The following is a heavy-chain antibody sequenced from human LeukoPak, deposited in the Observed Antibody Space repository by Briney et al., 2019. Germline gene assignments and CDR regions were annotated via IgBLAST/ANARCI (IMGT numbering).Heavy chain of an antibody. D-gene: IGHD4-23*01. CDR3: ARNDYGGKINY. V-gene: IGHV4-39*07. Sequence: SETLSLTCTVSGGSISSSSYYWGWIRQPPGKGLEWIGSIYYSGSTYYNPSLKSRVTISVDTSKNQFSLKLSSVTAADPAVYYCARNDYGGKINYWGQGTLVTVSS. J-gene: IGHJ4*02. CDR2: IYYSGST. CDR1: GGSISSSSYY.